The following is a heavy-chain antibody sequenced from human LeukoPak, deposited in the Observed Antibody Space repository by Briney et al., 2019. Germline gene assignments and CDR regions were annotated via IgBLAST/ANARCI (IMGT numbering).Heavy chain of an antibody. CDR2: MNPNSGNT. Sequence: ASVKVSCKASGYTFTSYDINWVRQATGQGLEWMGWMNPNSGNTGYAQKFQGRVTMTRNTSISTAYMELSSLRSEDTAVYYCAREYCSSTSCYYYYYYGMDVWGQGTTVTVSS. V-gene: IGHV1-8*01. CDR1: GYTFTSYD. J-gene: IGHJ6*02. CDR3: AREYCSSTSCYYYYYYGMDV. D-gene: IGHD2-2*01.